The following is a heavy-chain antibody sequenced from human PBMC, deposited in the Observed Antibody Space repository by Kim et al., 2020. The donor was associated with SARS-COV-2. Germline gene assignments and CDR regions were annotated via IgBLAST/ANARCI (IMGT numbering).Heavy chain of an antibody. CDR2: TSYDGSNE. Sequence: GGSLRLSCTASGFSLSGYVMHWVRQAPGKGLEWVAVTSYDGSNEYYADSVKGRFTISRDNSRHTLYLQMNSVKTEDTAIYYCARAYSGYDSFDYWGQGTLVTVSS. CDR1: GFSLSGYV. J-gene: IGHJ4*02. D-gene: IGHD5-12*01. CDR3: ARAYSGYDSFDY. V-gene: IGHV3-30*03.